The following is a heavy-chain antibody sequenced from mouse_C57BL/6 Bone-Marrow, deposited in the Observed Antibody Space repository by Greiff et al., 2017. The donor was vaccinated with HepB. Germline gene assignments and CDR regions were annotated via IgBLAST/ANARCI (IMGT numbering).Heavy chain of an antibody. CDR1: GYTFTSYW. CDR2: IDPSDSYT. CDR3: ARAYYSNYEGGMDN. Sequence: VQLQQPGAELVMPGASVKLSCKASGYTFTSYWMHWVKQRPGQGLEWIGEIDPSDSYTNYNQKFKGKSTLTVDKSSSTAYMQLSSLTSEDSAVDYCARAYYSNYEGGMDNWGQGTSVTVSS. V-gene: IGHV1-69*01. J-gene: IGHJ4*01. D-gene: IGHD2-5*01.